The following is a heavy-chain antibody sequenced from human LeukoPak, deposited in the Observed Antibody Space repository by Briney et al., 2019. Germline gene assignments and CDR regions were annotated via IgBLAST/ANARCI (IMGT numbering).Heavy chain of an antibody. D-gene: IGHD4-23*01. J-gene: IGHJ4*02. CDR1: GGSISSYY. V-gene: IGHV4-59*01. CDR2: IYYSGST. CDR3: ARDLPPDNGGNRDLDY. Sequence: SETLSLTCTVSGGSISSYYWSWIRQPPGKGLEWIGYIYYSGSTNYNPSLKSRVTISVDTSKNQFSLKLSSVTAADTAVYYCARDLPPDNGGNRDLDYWGQGTLVTVSP.